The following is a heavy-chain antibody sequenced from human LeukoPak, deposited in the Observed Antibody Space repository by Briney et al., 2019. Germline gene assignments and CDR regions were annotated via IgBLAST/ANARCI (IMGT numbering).Heavy chain of an antibody. D-gene: IGHD3-22*01. J-gene: IGHJ4*02. V-gene: IGHV3-23*01. CDR1: GFTFSSYA. CDR3: ARPQSSSGYYWPFDD. CDR2: ISPSSGT. Sequence: GGSLRLSCAASGFTFSSYAMRRVRQAPGKGLEWVSAISPSSGTFYADSVKGRFTISRDNSKNTLYLQMNSLRAEDTAVYYCARPQSSSGYYWPFDDWGQGTLVTVSS.